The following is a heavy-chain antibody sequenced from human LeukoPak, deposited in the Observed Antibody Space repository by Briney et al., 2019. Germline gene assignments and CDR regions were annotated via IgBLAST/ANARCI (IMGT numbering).Heavy chain of an antibody. CDR2: INPNSGGT. D-gene: IGHD5-18*01. Sequence: ASVKVSCKASGYTFTGYYMHWVRQAPGQGLEWMGWINPNSGGTNYAQKFQGRVTMTRDTSISTAYMELSRLRSDDTAVYYCARVEYSYGFPYYFDYWGQGTLVTVSS. V-gene: IGHV1-2*02. J-gene: IGHJ4*02. CDR1: GYTFTGYY. CDR3: ARVEYSYGFPYYFDY.